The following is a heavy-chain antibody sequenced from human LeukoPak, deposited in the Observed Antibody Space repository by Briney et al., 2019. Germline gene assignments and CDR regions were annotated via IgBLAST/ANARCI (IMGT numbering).Heavy chain of an antibody. V-gene: IGHV3-48*03. CDR1: GFTFSDYE. J-gene: IGHJ3*02. CDR3: ARGRAIDI. Sequence: GGSLRLSCAASGFTFSDYEMNWVRQAPGKGLEWLSHISISGTTIHYADSVKGRFTISRDNAKNSLYLQMNSLRAEDTAMYYCARGRAIDIWGRGTMVTVSS. CDR2: ISISGTTI.